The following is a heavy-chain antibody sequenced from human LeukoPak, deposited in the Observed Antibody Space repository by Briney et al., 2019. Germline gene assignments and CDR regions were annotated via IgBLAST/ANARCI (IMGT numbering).Heavy chain of an antibody. J-gene: IGHJ4*02. CDR3: AKAVSMVRGKVADY. D-gene: IGHD3-10*01. CDR1: GFTFSSYG. CDR2: IRYDGSNK. V-gene: IGHV3-30*02. Sequence: GGSLRLSCAASGFTFSSYGMHWVRQAPGKGLEWVAFIRYDGSNKYYADSVKGRLTISRDNSKNTLYLQMSSLRAEDTAVYYCAKAVSMVRGKVADYWGQGTLVTVSS.